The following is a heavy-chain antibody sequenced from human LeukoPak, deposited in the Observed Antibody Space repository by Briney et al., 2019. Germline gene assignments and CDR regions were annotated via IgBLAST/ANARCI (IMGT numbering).Heavy chain of an antibody. CDR2: ISYSSSLT. CDR3: AKGRGIVAFDP. Sequence: PGGSLRLSCAASGFTFSSFGMNWVRQAPGKGLEWVSYISYSSSLTDYADSVKGRFTISRDNSKNTLYLQMNSLRAEDTAVYYCAKGRGIVAFDPWGQGTLVTVSS. V-gene: IGHV3-23*01. D-gene: IGHD2-15*01. J-gene: IGHJ5*02. CDR1: GFTFSSFG.